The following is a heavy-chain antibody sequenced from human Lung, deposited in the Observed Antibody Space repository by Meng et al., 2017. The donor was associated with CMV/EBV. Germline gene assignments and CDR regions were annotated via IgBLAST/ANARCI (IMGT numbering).Heavy chain of an antibody. V-gene: IGHV4-59*01. J-gene: IGHJ6*01. CDR2: IYYSGST. Sequence: SETLSLXXTVSGGSISSYYWSWIRQPPGKGLEWIGYIYYSGSTNYNPSLKSRVTISVDTSKNQFSLKLSSVTAADTAVYYCARSDIWSGYGMDVWGQGTTVT. D-gene: IGHD3-3*01. CDR3: ARSDIWSGYGMDV. CDR1: GGSISSYY.